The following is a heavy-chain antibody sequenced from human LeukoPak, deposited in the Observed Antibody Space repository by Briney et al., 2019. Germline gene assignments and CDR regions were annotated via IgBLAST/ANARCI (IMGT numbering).Heavy chain of an antibody. CDR1: GGSFSGYY. CDR3: ARQSGFYDSSGYYYSRLGWFDP. CDR2: IYYSGST. J-gene: IGHJ5*02. V-gene: IGHV4-59*08. Sequence: PSETLSLTCAVYGGSFSGYYWSWIRQPPGKGLEWIGYIYYSGSTNYNPSLKSRVTISVDTSKNQFSLKLSSVTAADTAVYYCARQSGFYDSSGYYYSRLGWFDPWGQGTLVTVSS. D-gene: IGHD3-22*01.